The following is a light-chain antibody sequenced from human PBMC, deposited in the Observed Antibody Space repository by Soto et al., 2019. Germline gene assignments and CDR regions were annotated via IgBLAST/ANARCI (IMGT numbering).Light chain of an antibody. CDR2: RAS. J-gene: IGKJ4*01. V-gene: IGKV1-9*01. CDR3: QQLNSYPPT. Sequence: DIQLTQSPSFLSAAVGDSVTITCRVSQDISYYLAWYQQKPGKAPKLLIYRASTLHIGVPSRFSGSGPGTEFTLTISSLQPEDFATYYCQQLNSYPPTFAGGPKVDIK. CDR1: QDISYY.